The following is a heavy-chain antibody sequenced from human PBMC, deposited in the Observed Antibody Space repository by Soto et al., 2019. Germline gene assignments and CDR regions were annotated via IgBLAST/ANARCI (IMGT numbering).Heavy chain of an antibody. Sequence: SETLSLTCTFSGDSISSYYWSWIRQPPGKGLEWIGYIYYSGSTNYNPSLKSRVTISVDTSKNQFSLKLSSVTAADTAVYYCARARGLYYYYGMDVWGQGTTVTVSS. CDR1: GDSISSYY. CDR3: ARARGLYYYYGMDV. CDR2: IYYSGST. J-gene: IGHJ6*02. V-gene: IGHV4-59*01. D-gene: IGHD1-26*01.